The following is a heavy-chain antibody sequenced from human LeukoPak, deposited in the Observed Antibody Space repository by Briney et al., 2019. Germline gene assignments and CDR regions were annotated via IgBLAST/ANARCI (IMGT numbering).Heavy chain of an antibody. CDR2: IWYDGSNK. V-gene: IGHV3-33*01. Sequence: GGSLRLSCAASGFTFSSYGMHWVRQAPGKGLEWVAVIWYDGSNKYYADSVKGRFTISRDNSKNTLYLQMNSLRAEDTAVYYCARDSEIQGGYYANYLRYFDYWGQGTLVTVSP. CDR1: GFTFSSYG. J-gene: IGHJ4*02. D-gene: IGHD3-22*01. CDR3: ARDSEIQGGYYANYLRYFDY.